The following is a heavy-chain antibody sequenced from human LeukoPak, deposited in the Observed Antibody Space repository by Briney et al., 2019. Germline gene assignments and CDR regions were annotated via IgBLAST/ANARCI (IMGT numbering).Heavy chain of an antibody. D-gene: IGHD5-18*01. J-gene: IGHJ4*02. CDR3: AKDKGIQLWSYFDY. V-gene: IGHV3-48*01. CDR1: GFTFSSHS. Sequence: PGGSLRLSCTASGFTFSSHSMNWVRQAPGKGLEWLSYITSSSSAIYYADSVKGRFTISRDNAKNSLYLQMNSLRAEDTAVYYCAKDKGIQLWSYFDYWGQGTLVTVSS. CDR2: ITSSSSAI.